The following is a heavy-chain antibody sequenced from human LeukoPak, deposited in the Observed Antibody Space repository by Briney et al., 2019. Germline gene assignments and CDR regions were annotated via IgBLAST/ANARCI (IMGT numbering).Heavy chain of an antibody. Sequence: SETLSLTCAVYGGSFSGYYWSWIRQPPGKGLEWIGEINHSGSTNYNPSLKSRVTISVDTSKNQFSLELSSVTAADTAVYYCAGSIEPYFDYWGQGTLVTVSS. V-gene: IGHV4-34*01. CDR1: GGSFSGYY. CDR2: INHSGST. D-gene: IGHD1-14*01. CDR3: AGSIEPYFDY. J-gene: IGHJ4*02.